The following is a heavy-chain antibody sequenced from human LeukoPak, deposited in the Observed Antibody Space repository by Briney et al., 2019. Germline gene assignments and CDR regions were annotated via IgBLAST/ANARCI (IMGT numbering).Heavy chain of an antibody. CDR2: INHSGSA. Sequence: PSETLSLTCAVYGGSFSNYYWTWIRQPPGKGLEWIGEINHSGSARYNPSLKSRVIISVDTSKNQFSLKLSSVTAAATAVYYCARDGYLAVDYWGQGTLVTVSS. CDR3: ARDGYLAVDY. J-gene: IGHJ4*02. V-gene: IGHV4-34*01. CDR1: GGSFSNYY. D-gene: IGHD2-2*03.